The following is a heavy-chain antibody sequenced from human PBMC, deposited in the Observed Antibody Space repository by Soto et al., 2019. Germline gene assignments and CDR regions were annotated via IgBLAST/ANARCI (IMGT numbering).Heavy chain of an antibody. CDR1: GFSLSNARMG. D-gene: IGHD1-26*01. CDR3: ARYGRGVGARPLVY. J-gene: IGHJ4*02. CDR2: IFSNDEK. Sequence: QVTLKESGPVLVKPTETLTLTCTVSGFSLSNARMGVSWIRQPPGKALEWLAHIFSNDEKSYSTSLKSRLTISKDTSKSQVVLTMTKMDPVDTATYYCARYGRGVGARPLVYWGQGTLVTVSS. V-gene: IGHV2-26*01.